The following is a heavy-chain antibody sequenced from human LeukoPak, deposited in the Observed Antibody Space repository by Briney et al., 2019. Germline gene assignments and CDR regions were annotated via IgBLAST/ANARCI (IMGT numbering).Heavy chain of an antibody. CDR1: GYTFTSYD. J-gene: IGHJ4*02. V-gene: IGHV1-8*01. CDR2: MNPNSGNT. D-gene: IGHD5-24*01. CDR3: ARASRRGWLQLYYFDY. Sequence: GASVKVSCKASGYTFTSYDINWVRQATGQGLEWMGWMNPNSGNTGYAQKFQGRVTMTRNTSISTAYMELSSLRSEDTAVYYCARASRRGWLQLYYFDYWGQGTLVTVSS.